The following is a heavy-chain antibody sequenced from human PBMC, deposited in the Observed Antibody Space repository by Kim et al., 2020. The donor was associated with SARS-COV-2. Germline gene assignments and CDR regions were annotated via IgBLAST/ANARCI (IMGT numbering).Heavy chain of an antibody. CDR3: ARDGSPMVRGVIKQRSRGHNWFYP. J-gene: IGHJ5*02. Sequence: GGSLRLSCAASGFTFSSYAMHWVRQAPGKGLEWVAVIWYDGSNKYYADSVKGRFTISRDNSKNTLYLQMNSLRAEDTAVYYCARDGSPMVRGVIKQRSRGHNWFYPCGAGILFTASS. D-gene: IGHD3-10*01. V-gene: IGHV3-33*01. CDR1: GFTFSSYA. CDR2: IWYDGSNK.